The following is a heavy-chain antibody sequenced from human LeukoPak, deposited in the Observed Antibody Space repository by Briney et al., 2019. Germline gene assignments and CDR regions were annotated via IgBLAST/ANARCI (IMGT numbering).Heavy chain of an antibody. V-gene: IGHV5-51*01. CDR3: ARTYSSGFDY. D-gene: IGHD6-19*01. CDR1: GYSLANYV. J-gene: IGHJ4*02. Sequence: AESLQVNSRGSGYSLANYVGSSVRQMPGKGLEWMGIIYPGDSDTRYSPSFQGQVTISADKSISTAYLQWSSLKASDTAMYYCARTYSSGFDYWGQGTLVTVSS. CDR2: IYPGDSDT.